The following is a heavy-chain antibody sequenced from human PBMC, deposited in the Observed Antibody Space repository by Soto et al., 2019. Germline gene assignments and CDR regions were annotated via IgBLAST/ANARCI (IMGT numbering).Heavy chain of an antibody. V-gene: IGHV3-73*01. CDR1: GFTFSGSA. Sequence: PGGSLRLSCAASGFTFSGSAMHWVRQASGKGLEWVGRIRSKANSYATAYAASVKGRFTISRDDSKNTAYLQMNSLKTEDTAVYYCTSYGLGVPAAIGYWGQGTLVTVSS. CDR3: TSYGLGVPAAIGY. D-gene: IGHD2-2*02. CDR2: IRSKANSYAT. J-gene: IGHJ4*02.